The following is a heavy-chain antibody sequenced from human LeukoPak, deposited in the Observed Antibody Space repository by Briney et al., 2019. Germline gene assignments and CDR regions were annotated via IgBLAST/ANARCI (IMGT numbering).Heavy chain of an antibody. V-gene: IGHV4-34*01. CDR3: ARLPYYYDSS. CDR1: GGSFSGYY. J-gene: IGHJ4*02. CDR2: INHSGST. D-gene: IGHD3-22*01. Sequence: SETLSFTCAVYGGSFSGYYWSWIRQPPGKGLEWIGEINHSGSTNYNPSLKSRVTISVDTSKNQFSLKLSSVTAADTAVYYCARLPYYYDSSWGQGTLVTVSS.